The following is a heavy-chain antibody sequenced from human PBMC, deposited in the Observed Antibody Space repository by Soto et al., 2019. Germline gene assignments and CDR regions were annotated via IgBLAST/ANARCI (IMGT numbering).Heavy chain of an antibody. CDR3: ASASGEDQLPGSSFWFDS. V-gene: IGHV4-30-2*01. J-gene: IGHJ5*01. D-gene: IGHD2-2*01. CDR2: IYHGGST. CDR1: GGSISSGGYS. Sequence: QLQLQESGSRLVKPSQTLSLTCAVSGGSISSGGYSWSWIRQPPGKGLEWIGYIYHGGSTYYNPSRKGRVTITVGRSKNPFALHLSSVTAAATAAYYRASASGEDQLPGSSFWFDSWGQGTLVTVSS.